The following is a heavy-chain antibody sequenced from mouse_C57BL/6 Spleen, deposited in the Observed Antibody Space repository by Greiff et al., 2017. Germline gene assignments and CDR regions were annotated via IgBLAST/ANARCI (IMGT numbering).Heavy chain of an antibody. CDR3: VREQLGPFDY. CDR1: GFTFNTYA. Sequence: EVMLVESGGGLVQPKGSLKLSCAASGFTFNTYAMHWVRQAPGQGLEWVARIRSKSSNNATYYADSVKDKFTISRDDSQSILYLQMNNLKTEDTAMDYCVREQLGPFDYWGQGTTLTVSS. CDR2: IRSKSSNNAT. D-gene: IGHD4-1*02. V-gene: IGHV10-3*01. J-gene: IGHJ2*01.